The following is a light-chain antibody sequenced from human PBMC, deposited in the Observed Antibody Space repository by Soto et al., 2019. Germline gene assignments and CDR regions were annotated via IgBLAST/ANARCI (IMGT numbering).Light chain of an antibody. Sequence: QSVLTQPASVSGSLGQSITISCTGTSSDVGGYNYVSWYQQHPGKAPKFMIYDVSNRPSRLSNRFSRSQSGNTASLTISGLQAEDEPDYYCSSYTPSTTRQIVFGTGTKVTVL. CDR3: SSYTPSTTRQIV. CDR2: DVS. V-gene: IGLV2-14*01. J-gene: IGLJ1*01. CDR1: SSDVGGYNY.